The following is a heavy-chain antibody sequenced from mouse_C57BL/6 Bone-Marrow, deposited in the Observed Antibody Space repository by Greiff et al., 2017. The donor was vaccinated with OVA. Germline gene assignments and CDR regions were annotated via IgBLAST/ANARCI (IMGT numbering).Heavy chain of an antibody. CDR3: TRELTGTLFAY. V-gene: IGHV1-15*01. D-gene: IGHD4-1*01. CDR1: GYTFTDYE. Sequence: VQLQQSGAELVRPGASVTLSCKASGYTFTDYEMHWVKQTPVHGLEWIGAIDPETGGTAYNQKFKGKAILTADKSSSTAYMELHSLTSEDSAVYYCTRELTGTLFAYWGQGTLVTVSA. CDR2: IDPETGGT. J-gene: IGHJ3*01.